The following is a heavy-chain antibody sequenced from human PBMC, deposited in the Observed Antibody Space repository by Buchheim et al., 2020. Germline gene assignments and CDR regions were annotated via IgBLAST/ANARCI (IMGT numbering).Heavy chain of an antibody. V-gene: IGHV3-23*01. D-gene: IGHD4-17*01. CDR1: GFTFDVYA. Sequence: EVQLLESGGGWVQPGGSLRLSCAASGFTFDVYAMSWVRQAPGKGLEWVSTVSGGGDSTYYADSVKGRFTVSRDDSKNTLFLQMSSLSTEDTSVYYCAKDFDYGGTGFWGQGTL. J-gene: IGHJ4*02. CDR3: AKDFDYGGTGF. CDR2: VSGGGDST.